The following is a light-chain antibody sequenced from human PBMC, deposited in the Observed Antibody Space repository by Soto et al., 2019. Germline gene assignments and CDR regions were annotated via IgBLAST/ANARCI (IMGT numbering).Light chain of an antibody. V-gene: IGKV1-5*01. CDR1: QSISSW. CDR2: DAS. Sequence: DIQMTQSPSTLSASVGDRVTITCRASQSISSWLAWYQQKPGKAPKLLIYDASSLESGVPSRFSGSGSGTEFTLTISSLQPDDVATDNCQQYNSYSTFGQWTKLEIK. CDR3: QQYNSYST. J-gene: IGKJ2*01.